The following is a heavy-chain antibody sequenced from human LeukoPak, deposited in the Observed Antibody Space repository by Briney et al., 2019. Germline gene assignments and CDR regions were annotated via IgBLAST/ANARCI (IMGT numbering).Heavy chain of an antibody. J-gene: IGHJ4*02. CDR1: GGSFSGYY. V-gene: IGHV4-34*01. Sequence: WETLSLTCAVYGGSFSGYYWSWIRQPPGKGLEWIGEINHSGSTNYNPSLKSRVTISVDTSKNQFSLKLSSVTAADTAVYYCASVLRYFDWVPRVWGQGTLVTVSS. D-gene: IGHD3-9*01. CDR3: ASVLRYFDWVPRV. CDR2: INHSGST.